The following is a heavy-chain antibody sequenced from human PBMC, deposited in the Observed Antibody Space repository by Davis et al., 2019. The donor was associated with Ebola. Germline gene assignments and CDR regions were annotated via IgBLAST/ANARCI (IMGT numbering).Heavy chain of an antibody. Sequence: GESLKISCAASGFTVSSNYMSWVRQAPGKGLEWVSVIYSGGSTYYADSVKGRFTISRDNSKNTLYLQMNSLRAEDTAVYYCAKVGDIVLVVYGGIDYWGQGTLVTVSS. CDR1: GFTVSSNY. D-gene: IGHD2-8*02. J-gene: IGHJ4*02. V-gene: IGHV3-53*01. CDR3: AKVGDIVLVVYGGIDY. CDR2: IYSGGST.